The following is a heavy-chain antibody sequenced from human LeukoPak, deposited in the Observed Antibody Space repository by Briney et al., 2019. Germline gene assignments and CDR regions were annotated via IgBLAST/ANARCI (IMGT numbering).Heavy chain of an antibody. CDR2: LYYTGSS. CDR3: ATRPGYCSGGSCYSQNGNWFDP. D-gene: IGHD2-15*01. J-gene: IGHJ5*02. CDR1: GASITSGGYY. Sequence: PSQTLSLTCTVSGASITSGGYYWSWIRQHPQRGLEWIGYLYYTGSSFYNPSLKSRVTISVDTSENQFSLNLNSVTAADTAVYYCATRPGYCSGGSCYSQNGNWFDPWGQGTLVTVSS. V-gene: IGHV4-31*03.